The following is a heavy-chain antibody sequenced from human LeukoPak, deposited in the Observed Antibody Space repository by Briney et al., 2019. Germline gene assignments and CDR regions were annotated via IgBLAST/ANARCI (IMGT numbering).Heavy chain of an antibody. J-gene: IGHJ4*02. CDR2: ISSSSSYI. V-gene: IGHV3-21*01. D-gene: IGHD3-22*01. CDR3: ARADSSGYYY. Sequence: PGRSLRLSCAASGFTFSSYSMNWVRQAPGKGLEWVSSISSSSSYIYYADSVKGRFTISRDNAKNSLYLQMNSLRAEDTAVYYCARADSSGYYYWGQGTLVTVSS. CDR1: GFTFSSYS.